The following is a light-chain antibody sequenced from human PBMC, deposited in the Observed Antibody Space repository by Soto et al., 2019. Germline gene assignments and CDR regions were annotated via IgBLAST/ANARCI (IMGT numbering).Light chain of an antibody. J-gene: IGLJ1*01. CDR2: EVS. CDR3: SSYTSNSTLDV. CDR1: SSDVGGYNY. Sequence: QSMLTQPASVSGSPGQSITISCTGTSSDVGGYNYVSWYQQHPGKAPKLMIYEVSHRPSGVSNRFSGSKSGNTASLTISGLQAEDEADYYCSSYTSNSTLDVFGTGTKVTV. V-gene: IGLV2-14*01.